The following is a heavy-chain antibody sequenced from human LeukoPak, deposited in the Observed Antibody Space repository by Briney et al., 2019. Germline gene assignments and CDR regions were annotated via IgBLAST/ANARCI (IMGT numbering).Heavy chain of an antibody. J-gene: IGHJ6*03. V-gene: IGHV4-4*07. D-gene: IGHD3-3*01. CDR3: ARGPASYDYDFWSGPTYYYYYMDV. CDR1: GGSISSYY. Sequence: SETLSLTCTVSGGSISSYYWSWIRQPAGKGLEWIGRIYTSGSTNYNPSLKSRVTISVDTSKNQFSLKLSSVTAADTAVYYCARGPASYDYDFWSGPTYYYYYMDVWGKGTTVTVSS. CDR2: IYTSGST.